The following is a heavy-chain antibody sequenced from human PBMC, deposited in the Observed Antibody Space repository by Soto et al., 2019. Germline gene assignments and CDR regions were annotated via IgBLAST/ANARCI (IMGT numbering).Heavy chain of an antibody. CDR2: IKQDGSEK. CDR1: GFTFSSYW. V-gene: IGHV3-7*03. D-gene: IGHD1-26*01. Sequence: PVGSLRLSCAASGFTFSSYWMSWVRQAPGKGLEWVANIKQDGSEKYYVDSVKGRFTISRDNAKNSLYLQMNSLRAEDTAVYYCARDRLSGSYYKYYYYGMDVWGQGPTVTVSS. J-gene: IGHJ6*02. CDR3: ARDRLSGSYYKYYYYGMDV.